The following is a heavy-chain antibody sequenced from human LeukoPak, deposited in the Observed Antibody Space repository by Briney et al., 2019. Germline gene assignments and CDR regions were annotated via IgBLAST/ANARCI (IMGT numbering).Heavy chain of an antibody. CDR2: INHSGST. D-gene: IGHD3-3*01. V-gene: IGHV4-34*01. Sequence: PSETLPLTCAVYGGSFSGYYWSWIRQPPGKGLEWIGEINHSGSTNYNPSLKSRVTISVDTSKNQFSLKLSSVTAADTAVYYCARGPGYNKYYDFWSGYLGPFMDVWGQGTTVTVSS. CDR3: ARGPGYNKYYDFWSGYLGPFMDV. J-gene: IGHJ6*02. CDR1: GGSFSGYY.